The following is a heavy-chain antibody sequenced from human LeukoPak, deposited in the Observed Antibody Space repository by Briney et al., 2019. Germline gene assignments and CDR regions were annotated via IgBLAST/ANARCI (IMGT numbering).Heavy chain of an antibody. V-gene: IGHV4-59*01. J-gene: IGHJ4*02. CDR2: IYYSGST. CDR3: ARSGMITFGGVPAAFDY. CDR1: GGSFSGYY. D-gene: IGHD3-16*01. Sequence: PSETLSLTCAVYGGSFSGYYWSWIRQPPGKGLEWIGYIYYSGSTNYNPSLKSRVTISVDTSKNQFSLKLSSVTAADTAVYYCARSGMITFGGVPAAFDYWGQGTLVTVSS.